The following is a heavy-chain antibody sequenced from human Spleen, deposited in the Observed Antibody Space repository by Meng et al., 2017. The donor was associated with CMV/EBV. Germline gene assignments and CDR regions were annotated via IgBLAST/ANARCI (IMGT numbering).Heavy chain of an antibody. CDR1: GYTFTGYY. CDR3: ATGGSTAVAGIIGY. V-gene: IGHV1-24*01. D-gene: IGHD6-19*01. J-gene: IGHJ4*02. Sequence: VRLVQVGVEGKRLGASVKVSCKASGYTFTGYYMHWVRQAPGQGLEWMGGFDPEDGETIYAQKFQGRVTMTEDTSTDTAYMELSSLRSEDTAVYYCATGGSTAVAGIIGYWGQGTLVTVSS. CDR2: FDPEDGET.